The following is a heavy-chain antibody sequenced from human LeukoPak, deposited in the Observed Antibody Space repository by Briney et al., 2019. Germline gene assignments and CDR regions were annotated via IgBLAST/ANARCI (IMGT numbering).Heavy chain of an antibody. D-gene: IGHD5-12*01. CDR1: GFAFSNAW. J-gene: IGHJ4*02. CDR3: ARDRYSFDY. CDR2: ISSSGSTI. Sequence: GGSLRLSCAASGFAFSNAWMSWVRQAPGKGLEWVSYISSSGSTIYYADSVKGRFTISRDNAKNSLYLQMNSLRAEDTAVYYCARDRYSFDYWGQGTLVTVSS. V-gene: IGHV3-11*01.